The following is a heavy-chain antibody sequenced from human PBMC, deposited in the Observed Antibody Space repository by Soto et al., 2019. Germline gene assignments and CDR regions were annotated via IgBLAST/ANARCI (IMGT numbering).Heavy chain of an antibody. D-gene: IGHD2-2*02. Sequence: GGSLRLSCVASGYPFGDYAMRWVRQAPGKGLEWVSAIGPTEAHAPAYAASVKGRFTISRDNSRNILYLQMTNLRAEDTGAYYCAKDAIPYNGRDDAFDLWGQGTMVTVSS. V-gene: IGHV3-23*01. CDR1: GYPFGDYA. CDR3: AKDAIPYNGRDDAFDL. CDR2: IGPTEAHAP. J-gene: IGHJ3*01.